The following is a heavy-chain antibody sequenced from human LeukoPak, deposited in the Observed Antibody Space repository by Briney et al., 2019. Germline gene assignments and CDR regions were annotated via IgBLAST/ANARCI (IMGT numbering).Heavy chain of an antibody. CDR1: GYTFTSYD. V-gene: IGHV1-8*01. D-gene: IGHD3-9*01. CDR3: ARVGAYYDILTGYYNNAFDI. Sequence: ASVKVSCKASGYTFTSYDINWVRQATGQGLEWMGWMNPNSGKTGYAQKFQGRVTMTRNTSISTAYMELSSLRSEDTAVYYCARVGAYYDILTGYYNNAFDIWGQGTMVTVSS. J-gene: IGHJ3*02. CDR2: MNPNSGKT.